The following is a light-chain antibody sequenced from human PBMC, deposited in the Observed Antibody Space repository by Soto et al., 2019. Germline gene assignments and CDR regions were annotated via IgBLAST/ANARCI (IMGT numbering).Light chain of an antibody. CDR2: DVT. CDR3: SSYTSSNTWV. CDR1: SSDVGGYNY. V-gene: IGLV2-14*03. J-gene: IGLJ3*02. Sequence: QSALTQPASVSGSPGQSITISCTGTSSDVGGYNYVSWYQQHPGKAPKLMIFDVTNRPSGDSNRFSGSKSGNSASLTISGLQAEDEADYYCSSYTSSNTWVLGGGTQLTVL.